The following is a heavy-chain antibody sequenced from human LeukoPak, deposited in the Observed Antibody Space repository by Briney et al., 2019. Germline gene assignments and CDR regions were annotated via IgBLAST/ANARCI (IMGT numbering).Heavy chain of an antibody. J-gene: IGHJ4*02. CDR1: GFTFSSYG. Sequence: GSLRLSCAASGFTFSSYGMHWVRQAPGKGLEWVAFIRYDGSNKYYADSVKGRFTISRDNAKNSLYLQMNSLRAEDTAVYYCARDLPPYSSSSADYWGQGTLVTVSS. CDR2: IRYDGSNK. CDR3: ARDLPPYSSSSADY. D-gene: IGHD6-13*01. V-gene: IGHV3-30*02.